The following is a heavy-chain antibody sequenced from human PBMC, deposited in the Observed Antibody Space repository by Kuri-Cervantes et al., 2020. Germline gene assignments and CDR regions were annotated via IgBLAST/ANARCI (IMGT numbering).Heavy chain of an antibody. Sequence: GESLKISCAASGFIFSIYAMSWVRQAPGKGLEWVSVIYSGGSTYYADSVKGRFTISRDNSKNTQYLQMNSLRAEDTAVYYCARVRFGDYANDYWGQGTLVTVSS. J-gene: IGHJ4*02. CDR2: IYSGGST. CDR3: ARVRFGDYANDY. D-gene: IGHD3-10*01. V-gene: IGHV3-66*01. CDR1: GFIFSIYA.